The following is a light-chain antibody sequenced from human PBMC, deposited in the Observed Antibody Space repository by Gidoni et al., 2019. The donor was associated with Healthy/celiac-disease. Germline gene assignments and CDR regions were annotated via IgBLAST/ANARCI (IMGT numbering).Light chain of an antibody. CDR1: SSDVCGYNY. V-gene: IGLV2-14*01. Sequence: QSALTQPAPVSGSPGPSITISCTGTSSDVCGYNYVSWYQQHPGKDPKLMIYDVSNRPSGVSNRFSGSKSGNTASLTISGLQAEDEADYYCSSYTSSSTLEVVFGGGTKLTVL. CDR3: SSYTSSSTLEVV. CDR2: DVS. J-gene: IGLJ2*01.